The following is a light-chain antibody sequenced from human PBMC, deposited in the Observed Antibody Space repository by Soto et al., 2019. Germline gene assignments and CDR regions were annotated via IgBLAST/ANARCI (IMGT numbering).Light chain of an antibody. V-gene: IGLV2-18*01. Sequence: QSALTQPPSVSGSPGQSVTISCTGTSTDFVSYNRVSWYQQPPGTAPKLIIYEASNRPSGVPDRFSGSKSGNTASLTISGLQAADEADYYCSLYTSENPYVFGAGTKVIVL. CDR2: EAS. CDR3: SLYTSENPYV. J-gene: IGLJ1*01. CDR1: STDFVSYNR.